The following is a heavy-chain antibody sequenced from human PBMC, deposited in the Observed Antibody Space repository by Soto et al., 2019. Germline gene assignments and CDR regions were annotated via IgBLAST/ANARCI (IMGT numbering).Heavy chain of an antibody. Sequence: EVQLLESGGGLVQPGGSLRLSCAASGFTFSSYSMSWVRQAPGKGLEWVSAISGSGGSTYYADSVKGRFTISRANSQNTMYLQMNSLRAEDMAVCYCAKLKWQPRWFGDEYYFDYWGQGTLVTVSS. CDR2: ISGSGGST. D-gene: IGHD3-10*01. CDR3: AKLKWQPRWFGDEYYFDY. V-gene: IGHV3-23*01. CDR1: GFTFSSYS. J-gene: IGHJ4*02.